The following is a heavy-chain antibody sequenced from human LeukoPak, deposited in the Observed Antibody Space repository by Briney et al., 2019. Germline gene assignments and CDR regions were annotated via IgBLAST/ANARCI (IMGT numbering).Heavy chain of an antibody. CDR3: ARRGGYYYDSSGEGDYFDY. D-gene: IGHD3-22*01. CDR1: GGSISSYY. CDR2: IYYSGST. Sequence: PSETLSLTCTVSGGSISSYYWSWIRQPPGKGLEWIGYIYYSGSTNYNPSLKSRVTISVDTSKNQFSLKLSSVTAADTAVYYCARRGGYYYDSSGEGDYFDYWGQGTLVTVSS. J-gene: IGHJ4*02. V-gene: IGHV4-59*08.